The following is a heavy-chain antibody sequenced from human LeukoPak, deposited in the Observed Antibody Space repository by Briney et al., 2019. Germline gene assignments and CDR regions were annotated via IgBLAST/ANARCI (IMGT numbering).Heavy chain of an antibody. V-gene: IGHV4-59*08. D-gene: IGHD3-9*01. CDR1: GGSISSYY. Sequence: SETLSLTCTVSGGSISSYYWSWIRQPPGKGLEWIGYIYYSGSTNYNPSLKSRVTISVDTSKNQFSLKLSSVTAADTAVYYCAPTVKAIFRNGMDVWGQGTTVTVSS. J-gene: IGHJ6*02. CDR3: APTVKAIFRNGMDV. CDR2: IYYSGST.